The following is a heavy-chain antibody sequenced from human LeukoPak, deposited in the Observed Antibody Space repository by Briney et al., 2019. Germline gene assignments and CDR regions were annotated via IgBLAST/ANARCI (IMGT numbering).Heavy chain of an antibody. Sequence: PSQTLSLTCTVSGGSISSGSYYWSWIRQPAGRGLEWIGRTYTSGSTNYNPSLKSRVTISVDTSKNQFSLKLSSVTAADTAVYYCARETSSSWFDYYFDYWGQGTLVTVSS. CDR2: TYTSGST. V-gene: IGHV4-61*02. CDR1: GGSISSGSYY. D-gene: IGHD6-13*01. CDR3: ARETSSSWFDYYFDY. J-gene: IGHJ4*02.